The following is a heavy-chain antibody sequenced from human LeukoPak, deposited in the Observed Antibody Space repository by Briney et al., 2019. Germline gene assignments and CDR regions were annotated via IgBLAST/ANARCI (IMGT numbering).Heavy chain of an antibody. CDR3: TTDRISDILTGYPDY. CDR2: IKSKTDGGTT. D-gene: IGHD3-9*01. Sequence: GGSLRLSCAASGFTFSNAWMSWVRQAPGKGLEWVGRIKSKTDGGTTDYAAPVKGRFTISRDDSKNTLFLQMNSLNTDDTAVYYCTTDRISDILTGYPDYWGQGTLVTVSS. V-gene: IGHV3-15*01. J-gene: IGHJ4*02. CDR1: GFTFSNAW.